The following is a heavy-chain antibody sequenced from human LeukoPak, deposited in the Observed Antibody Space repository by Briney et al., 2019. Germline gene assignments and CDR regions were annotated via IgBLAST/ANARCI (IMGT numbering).Heavy chain of an antibody. CDR2: INWNGGST. CDR1: GFTFDDYG. J-gene: IGHJ3*02. D-gene: IGHD3-22*01. CDR3: ARDGYRNPDLDSSGYRPDAFDI. Sequence: PGGSLRLSCAASGFTFDDYGMSWVRQAPGKGLEWVSGINWNGGSTGYADSVKGRFTISRDNAKNSLYLQMNSLRAEDTAVYYCARDGYRNPDLDSSGYRPDAFDIWGQGTMVTVSS. V-gene: IGHV3-20*04.